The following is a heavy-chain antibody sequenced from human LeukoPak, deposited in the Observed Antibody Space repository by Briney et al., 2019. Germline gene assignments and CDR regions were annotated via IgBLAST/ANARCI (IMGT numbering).Heavy chain of an antibody. Sequence: PGGSLRLSCAASGFTFSTYAMSWVRQAPGKGLEWVSAISGSGANVYYAESVKGRFTISRDNSKNTLYLQMNSLRAEDTAVYYCAKDATYDSSWYDYWGLGTLVTVSS. CDR2: ISGSGANV. J-gene: IGHJ4*02. V-gene: IGHV3-23*01. CDR1: GFTFSTYA. CDR3: AKDATYDSSWYDY. D-gene: IGHD3-22*01.